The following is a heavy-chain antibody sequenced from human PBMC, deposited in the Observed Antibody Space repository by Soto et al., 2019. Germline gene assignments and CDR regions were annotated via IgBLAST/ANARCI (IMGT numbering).Heavy chain of an antibody. CDR1: GYTFTRNG. CDR2: ISPKSGSI. D-gene: IGHD3-22*01. Sequence: VASVKVSCKTSGYTFTRNGISWVRQAPGQGLEWMGWISPKSGSIKYAQKFRGRVIMTTDTSTSTAYMELRSLRSDDTAVYYCVKDRDSNSWPSRDVWGPGTTVTVSS. V-gene: IGHV1-18*01. J-gene: IGHJ6*02. CDR3: VKDRDSNSWPSRDV.